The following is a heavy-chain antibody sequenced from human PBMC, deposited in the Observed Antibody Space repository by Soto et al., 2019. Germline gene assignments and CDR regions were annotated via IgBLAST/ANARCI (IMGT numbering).Heavy chain of an antibody. V-gene: IGHV3-30-3*01. J-gene: IGHJ3*02. CDR3: ARRSTVMGAFDI. Sequence: QVQLVESGGGVVQPGRSLRLSCVASGLTFSTYPMHWVRQAPGKGLDWVAVISYDGSNKFYADSVKGRFTISRDNSKNTLYLQINSLRGEDTAVYYCARRSTVMGAFDIWGQGTMVTVSS. D-gene: IGHD4-17*01. CDR1: GLTFSTYP. CDR2: ISYDGSNK.